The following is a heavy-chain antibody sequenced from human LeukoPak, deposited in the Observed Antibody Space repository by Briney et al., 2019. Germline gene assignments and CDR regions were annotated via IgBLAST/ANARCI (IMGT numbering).Heavy chain of an antibody. Sequence: GGSLRLSCAASRLTFNTYSMTWVRQAPGKGLEWVSSISSSSSYIYYADSVKGRFTISRDNAKNSLYLQMNSLRAEDTAVYYCARDAELKGYCSGGSCYSYYYYYMDVWGKGTTVTVSS. V-gene: IGHV3-21*01. D-gene: IGHD2-15*01. CDR3: ARDAELKGYCSGGSCYSYYYYYMDV. CDR1: RLTFNTYS. CDR2: ISSSSSYI. J-gene: IGHJ6*03.